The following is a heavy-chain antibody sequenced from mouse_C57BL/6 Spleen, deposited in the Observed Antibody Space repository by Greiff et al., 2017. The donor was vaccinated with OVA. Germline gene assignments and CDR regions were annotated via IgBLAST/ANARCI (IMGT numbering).Heavy chain of an antibody. Sequence: EVQLQESGGGLVQPGGSLKLSCAASGIDFSRYWMSWVRRAPGKGLEWIGEINPDSSTINYAPSLKDKFIISRDNAKNTLYLQMSKVRSEDTALYYCARWDYGSSHWYFDVWGTGTTVTVSS. CDR2: INPDSSTI. D-gene: IGHD1-1*01. CDR3: ARWDYGSSHWYFDV. J-gene: IGHJ1*03. V-gene: IGHV4-1*01. CDR1: GIDFSRYW.